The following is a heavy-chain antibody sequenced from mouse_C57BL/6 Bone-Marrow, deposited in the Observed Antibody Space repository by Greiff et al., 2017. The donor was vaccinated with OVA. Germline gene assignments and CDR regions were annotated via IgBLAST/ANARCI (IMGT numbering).Heavy chain of an antibody. Sequence: EVKVVESGGGLVQPGESLKLSCESTEYEFPSHDMSWVRTTPEKRLALVAAINSDGGRNSYPDTMERRFIISRDNTKKTLYLQMSSLRSEDTALYDWARGTTGNYWGQGTTLTVSS. CDR3: ARGTTGNY. V-gene: IGHV5-2*01. J-gene: IGHJ2*01. CDR2: INSDGGRN. CDR1: EYEFPSHD. D-gene: IGHD1-1*01.